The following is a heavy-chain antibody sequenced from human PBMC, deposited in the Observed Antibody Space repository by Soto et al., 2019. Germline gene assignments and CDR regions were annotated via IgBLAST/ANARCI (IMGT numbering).Heavy chain of an antibody. J-gene: IGHJ6*03. D-gene: IGHD6-13*01. CDR3: ARDLRYSSSWYTGNYYYYMDV. Sequence: GGSLRLSCAASGFTFSDYYMSWIRQAPGKGLEWVSYISSSGSTIYYADSVKGRFTISRDNAKNSLYLQMNSLRAEDTAVYYCARDLRYSSSWYTGNYYYYMDVWGKGTTVTVSS. V-gene: IGHV3-11*01. CDR2: ISSSGSTI. CDR1: GFTFSDYY.